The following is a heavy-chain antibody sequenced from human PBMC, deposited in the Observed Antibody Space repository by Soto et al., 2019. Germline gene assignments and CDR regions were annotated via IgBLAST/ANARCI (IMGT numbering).Heavy chain of an antibody. V-gene: IGHV3-7*01. CDR1: GFTFSSYW. CDR2: IKQDGSEK. J-gene: IGHJ4*02. D-gene: IGHD3-3*01. CDR3: ARDPYDFWSGYSQPFDY. Sequence: GGSLRLSCAASGFTFSSYWMSWVRQAPGKGLEWVANIKQDGSEKYYVDSVKGRFTISRDNAKNSLYLQMNSLRAEDTAVYYCARDPYDFWSGYSQPFDYWGQGTLVTVSS.